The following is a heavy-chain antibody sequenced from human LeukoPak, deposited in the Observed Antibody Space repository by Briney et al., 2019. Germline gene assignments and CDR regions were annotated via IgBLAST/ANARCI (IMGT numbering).Heavy chain of an antibody. D-gene: IGHD5-12*01. CDR3: ARENNLDGYEIGHFDY. Sequence: SETLSLTCTVSGGSISSYYWSWIRQPPGKGLEWIGYIYYSGSTNYNPSLKSRVTISVDTSKNQFSLKLSSVTAADTAVYYCARENNLDGYEIGHFDYWGQGTLVTVSS. CDR1: GGSISSYY. V-gene: IGHV4-59*12. J-gene: IGHJ4*02. CDR2: IYYSGST.